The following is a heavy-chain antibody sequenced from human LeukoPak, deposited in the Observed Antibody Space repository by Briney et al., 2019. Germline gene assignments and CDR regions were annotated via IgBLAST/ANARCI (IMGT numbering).Heavy chain of an antibody. J-gene: IGHJ4*02. D-gene: IGHD6-19*01. CDR3: ARGRAHYSIAVAGRGFDY. CDR1: GGSISSSSYY. V-gene: IGHV4-39*07. Sequence: SETLSLTCTVSGGSISSSSYYWSWIRQPPGKGLEWIGEINHSGSTNYNPSLKSRVTISVDTSKNQFSLKLSSVTAADTAVYYCARGRAHYSIAVAGRGFDYWGQGTLVTVSS. CDR2: INHSGST.